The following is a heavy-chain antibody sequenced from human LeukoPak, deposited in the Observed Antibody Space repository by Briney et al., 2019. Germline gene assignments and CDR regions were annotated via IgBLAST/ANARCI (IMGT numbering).Heavy chain of an antibody. CDR3: AGVKYDSSGYYPYAFDI. D-gene: IGHD3-22*01. CDR2: IYHSGST. Sequence: SETLSLTCAVSGGSISSGGYSWSWIRQPPGKGLEWIGYIYHSGSTYYNPSLKSRVTISVDRSKNQFSLKLSSVTAADTAVYYCAGVKYDSSGYYPYAFDIWGQGTMVTVSS. V-gene: IGHV4-30-2*01. CDR1: GGSISSGGYS. J-gene: IGHJ3*02.